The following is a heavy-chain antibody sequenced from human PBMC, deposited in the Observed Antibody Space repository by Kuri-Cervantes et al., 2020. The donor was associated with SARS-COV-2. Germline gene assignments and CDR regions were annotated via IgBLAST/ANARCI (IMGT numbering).Heavy chain of an antibody. D-gene: IGHD3-9*01. CDR1: GYTFTSYA. Sequence: ASVKVSCKASGYTFTSYAMNWVRQAPGQGLEWMGWINAGNGNTKYSQKFQGRVTITRDTSASTAYMELSSLRSEDTAVYYCARGHYDILTGIEQGFDPWGQGTLVTVSS. J-gene: IGHJ5*02. CDR3: ARGHYDILTGIEQGFDP. V-gene: IGHV1-3*01. CDR2: INAGNGNT.